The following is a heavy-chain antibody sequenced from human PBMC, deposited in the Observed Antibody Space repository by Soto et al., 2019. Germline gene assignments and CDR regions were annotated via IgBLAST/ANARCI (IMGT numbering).Heavy chain of an antibody. D-gene: IGHD3-10*01. J-gene: IGHJ4*02. Sequence: LSLTCAVYGGSFSGYYWSWIRQPPGKGLEWIGEINHSGSTNYNPSLKSRVTISVDTSKNQFSLKLSSVTAADTAVYYCARQWGVQLWLQNYYGSGSYPSYFDYWGQGTLVTVSS. CDR1: GGSFSGYY. CDR2: INHSGST. V-gene: IGHV4-34*01. CDR3: ARQWGVQLWLQNYYGSGSYPSYFDY.